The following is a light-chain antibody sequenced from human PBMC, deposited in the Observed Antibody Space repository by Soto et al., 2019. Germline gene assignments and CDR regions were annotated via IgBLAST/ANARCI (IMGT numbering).Light chain of an antibody. CDR3: SSYTTSTTRII. V-gene: IGLV2-14*01. CDR2: EVT. J-gene: IGLJ2*01. Sequence: QSALTQPASVSGSPGQSITISCTGTSSDLGPFKYVSWFQHHPGRAPKLLIYEVTNRPSGVSSRFSGSKSGNTPSLTISGLQAEDEADYYCSSYTTSTTRIIFGGGTKLTVL. CDR1: SSDLGPFKY.